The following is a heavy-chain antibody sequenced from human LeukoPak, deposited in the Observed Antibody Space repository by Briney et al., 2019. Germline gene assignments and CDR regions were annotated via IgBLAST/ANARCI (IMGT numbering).Heavy chain of an antibody. CDR2: ISAYNGNT. J-gene: IGHJ4*02. CDR1: GYTFTSYG. Sequence: ASLKLSCKASGYTFTSYGISWVRQAPGQGLEWVGWISAYNGNTNYAQKLQGRVTMTTDTATSTAYMELRSLRSDDAAVYYCARDPPASFDYWGQGTLVTVSS. V-gene: IGHV1-18*01. CDR3: ARDPPASFDY.